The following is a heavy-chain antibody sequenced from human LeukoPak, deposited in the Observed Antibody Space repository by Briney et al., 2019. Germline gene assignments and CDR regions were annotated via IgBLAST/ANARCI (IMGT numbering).Heavy chain of an antibody. V-gene: IGHV3-64D*06. D-gene: IGHD6-13*01. CDR1: GFTFSSYA. J-gene: IGHJ4*02. CDR2: ISSNGGST. Sequence: GGSLRLSCSASGFTFSSYAMHWVCQAPGKGLEYVSAISSNGGSTYYADSVKGRFTISRDNSKNTLYLQMSSLRAEDTAVYYCVKSRYSSSWYFGDTFDYWGQGTLVTVSS. CDR3: VKSRYSSSWYFGDTFDY.